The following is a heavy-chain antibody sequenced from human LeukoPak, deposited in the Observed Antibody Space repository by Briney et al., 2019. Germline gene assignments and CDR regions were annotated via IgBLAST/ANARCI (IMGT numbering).Heavy chain of an antibody. CDR3: AITPIVATKNYYYYYMDV. CDR1: GYTFTGHY. V-gene: IGHV1-2*02. J-gene: IGHJ6*03. Sequence: ASVKVSCKASGYTFTGHYMHWVRQAPGQGLEWMGWINPNSGGTNYAQKFQGRVTMTRDTSISTAYMELSRLRSDDTAVYYCAITPIVATKNYYYYYMDVWGKGTTVTVSS. D-gene: IGHD5-12*01. CDR2: INPNSGGT.